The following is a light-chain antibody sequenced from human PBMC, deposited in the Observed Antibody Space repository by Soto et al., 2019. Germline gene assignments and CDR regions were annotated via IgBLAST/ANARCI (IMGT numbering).Light chain of an antibody. J-gene: IGKJ4*01. CDR1: QDISSY. CDR3: QQLNNYPLT. Sequence: IPLTQSPSSLSASVGDRVTITCRASQDISSYLAWYQQIPGKAPKLLIYGASILQSGVPSGFSGSGSGTDFTLTITSLQPEDFATYYCQQLNNYPLTFGGGTKVEIK. V-gene: IGKV1-9*01. CDR2: GAS.